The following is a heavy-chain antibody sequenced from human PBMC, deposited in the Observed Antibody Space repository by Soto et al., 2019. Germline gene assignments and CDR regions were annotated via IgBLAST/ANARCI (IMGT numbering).Heavy chain of an antibody. CDR1: ELTFGSYR. CDR3: ARDPYDSSGYYYADAFDI. Sequence: GGSLKLSCAAPELTFGSYRMNWVRQAPGKGLEWVSSISSSSSYIYYADSVKGRFTISRDNAKNSLYLQMNSLRAEDTAVYYCARDPYDSSGYYYADAFDIWGQGTMVTVSS. V-gene: IGHV3-21*01. D-gene: IGHD3-22*01. J-gene: IGHJ3*02. CDR2: ISSSSSYI.